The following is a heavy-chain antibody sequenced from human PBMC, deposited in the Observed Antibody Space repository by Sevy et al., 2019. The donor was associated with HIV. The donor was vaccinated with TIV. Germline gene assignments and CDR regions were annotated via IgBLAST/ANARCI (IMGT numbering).Heavy chain of an antibody. CDR3: ARVKGYGEGAFDI. V-gene: IGHV4-59*01. Sequence: ASETLSLTCTVSGGSISSYYWSWIRQPPGKGLEWIGYIYYSGGTNYNPSLKSRVTISVDTSKNQFSLKLSSVTAADTAVYYCARVKGYGEGAFDIWGQGTMVTVSS. J-gene: IGHJ3*02. D-gene: IGHD3-10*01. CDR2: IYYSGGT. CDR1: GGSISSYY.